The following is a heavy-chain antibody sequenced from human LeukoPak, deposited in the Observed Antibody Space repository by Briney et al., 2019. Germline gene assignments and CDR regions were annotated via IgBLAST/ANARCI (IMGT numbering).Heavy chain of an antibody. V-gene: IGHV1-69*13. CDR3: AREESMRGYFGFDY. CDR1: GGTFSSCA. CDR2: IIPIFGTA. J-gene: IGHJ4*02. Sequence: SVKVSCKASGGTFSSCAISWVRQAPGQGLEWMGGIIPIFGTANYAQKFQGRVTITADESTSTAYMELSSLRSEDTAVYYCAREESMRGYFGFDYWGQGTLVTVSS. D-gene: IGHD5-12*01.